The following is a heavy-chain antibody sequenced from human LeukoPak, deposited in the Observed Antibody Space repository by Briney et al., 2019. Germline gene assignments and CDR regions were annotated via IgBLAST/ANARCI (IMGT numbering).Heavy chain of an antibody. CDR2: IKQDGSEK. Sequence: GGSLRLSCAASGFTFSSYWMSWVRQAPGKGLEWVANIKQDGSEKYYVDSVKGRFTISRDNAKNSLYLQMNSLRAEDTAVYYCARDRPLYYDILTGYKVFGYYFDYWGQGTLVTVSS. J-gene: IGHJ4*02. CDR3: ARDRPLYYDILTGYKVFGYYFDY. CDR1: GFTFSSYW. V-gene: IGHV3-7*01. D-gene: IGHD3-9*01.